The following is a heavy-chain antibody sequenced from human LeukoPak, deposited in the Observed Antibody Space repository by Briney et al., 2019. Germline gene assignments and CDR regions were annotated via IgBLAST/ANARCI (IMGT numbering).Heavy chain of an antibody. D-gene: IGHD6-13*01. CDR2: IYYSGST. CDR1: GGSISSSSYY. J-gene: IGHJ5*02. Sequence: SKTLSLTCTVSGGSISSSSYYWGWIRQPPGKGLEWIGSIYYSGSTYYNPSLKSRVTISVDTSKNQFSLKLSSVTAADTAVYYCARTAIAAAGFDPWGQGTLVTVSS. V-gene: IGHV4-39*01. CDR3: ARTAIAAAGFDP.